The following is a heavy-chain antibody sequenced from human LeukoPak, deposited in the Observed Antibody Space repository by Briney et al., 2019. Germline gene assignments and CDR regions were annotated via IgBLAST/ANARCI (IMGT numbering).Heavy chain of an antibody. Sequence: SVKVSCKASGGTFSSYAISWVRQAPGQGLEWMGGIIPIFGTANYAQKFQGRVTITADESTSTAYMELSSLRSEDTAVYYCARSLGYCSSTSCYGPSPHYMDVWGKGTTVTVSS. CDR1: GGTFSSYA. J-gene: IGHJ6*03. D-gene: IGHD2-2*01. V-gene: IGHV1-69*13. CDR2: IIPIFGTA. CDR3: ARSLGYCSSTSCYGPSPHYMDV.